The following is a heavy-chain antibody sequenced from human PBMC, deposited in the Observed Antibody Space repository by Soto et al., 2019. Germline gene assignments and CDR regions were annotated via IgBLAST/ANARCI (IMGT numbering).Heavy chain of an antibody. CDR3: ARGVYQWLGWFDP. V-gene: IGHV4-61*08. D-gene: IGHD6-19*01. J-gene: IGHJ5*02. Sequence: SETLSLTCTVSGGSITSGGYYWSWIRQPPGKGLEWIGYIYYSGSTNYNPSLKSRVTISVDTSKNQFSLKLSSVTAADTAVYYCARGVYQWLGWFDPWGQGTLVTVSS. CDR2: IYYSGST. CDR1: GGSITSGGYY.